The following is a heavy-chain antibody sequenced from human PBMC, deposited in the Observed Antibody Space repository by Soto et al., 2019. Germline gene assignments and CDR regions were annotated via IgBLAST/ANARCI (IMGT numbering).Heavy chain of an antibody. Sequence: SETLSLTCAVSGGSISSGGYSWSWIRQPPGKGLEWIGYIYHSGSTYYNPSLKSRVAISVDRSKNQFSLKLSSVTAADTAVYYGATSDLHMGGGDLDYWGQGTLVTVSS. CDR3: ATSDLHMGGGDLDY. J-gene: IGHJ4*02. V-gene: IGHV4-30-2*01. CDR1: GGSISSGGYS. CDR2: IYHSGST. D-gene: IGHD2-21*02.